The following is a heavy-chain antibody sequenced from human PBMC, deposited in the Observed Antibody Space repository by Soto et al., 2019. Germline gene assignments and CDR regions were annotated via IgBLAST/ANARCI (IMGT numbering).Heavy chain of an antibody. CDR1: GFVFSNYA. Sequence: LRLSCAASGFVFSNYAMTWVRQAPGKGLEWVSAISGSGGHTYHADSVKGRFTISRDNSNNTLYLQMNSLRAEDTAIYYCAKSPNCTTTSCYRTFYEYWGQGALVTVSS. CDR2: ISGSGGHT. V-gene: IGHV3-23*01. D-gene: IGHD2-2*01. J-gene: IGHJ4*02. CDR3: AKSPNCTTTSCYRTFYEY.